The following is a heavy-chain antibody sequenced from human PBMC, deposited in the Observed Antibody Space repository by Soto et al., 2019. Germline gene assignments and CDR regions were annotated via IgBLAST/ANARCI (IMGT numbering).Heavy chain of an antibody. D-gene: IGHD2-21*01. Sequence: QVHLQQWGAGLLKPSETLSLTCGVYGGSLRGSYWSWIRQPPGKALEWLGKVTHSGSTTFNPSLNSRVSVSVDTSDHQFSLKLTSVTAADTAVYYCARGHIPVYGPVPDYFDSWGQGTLVTVSS. CDR3: ARGHIPVYGPVPDYFDS. V-gene: IGHV4-34*02. CDR2: VTHSGST. CDR1: GGSLRGSY. J-gene: IGHJ4*02.